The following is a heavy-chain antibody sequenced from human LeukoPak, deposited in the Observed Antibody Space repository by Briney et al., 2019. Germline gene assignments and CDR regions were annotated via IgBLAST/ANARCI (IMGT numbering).Heavy chain of an antibody. J-gene: IGHJ4*02. D-gene: IGHD5-18*01. CDR1: GFTFDDYA. V-gene: IGHV3-9*01. CDR3: AKDRVYSYGYIFDY. CDR2: ISWNSGSI. Sequence: GRSLRLSCAAPGFTFDDYAMHWVRQAPGKGLECVSGISWNSGSIGYADSVKGRFTISRDNAKNSLYLQMNSLRAEDTALYYCAKDRVYSYGYIFDYWRQGTLVTVSS.